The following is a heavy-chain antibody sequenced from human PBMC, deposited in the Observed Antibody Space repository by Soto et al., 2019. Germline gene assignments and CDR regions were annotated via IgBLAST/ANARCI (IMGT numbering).Heavy chain of an antibody. V-gene: IGHV2-5*01. Sequence: SVPTLVNPTQTLTLTCTFSGFSLSTSGLGVGWIRQPPGKALEWLALIYWNDDKRYSPSLKSRLTITKDTSKNQVVLTMTNMDPVDTATYYCAHMYYDFWSGYFRGAMDVWGQGTTVTVSS. J-gene: IGHJ6*02. CDR3: AHMYYDFWSGYFRGAMDV. CDR1: GFSLSTSGLG. D-gene: IGHD3-3*01. CDR2: IYWNDDK.